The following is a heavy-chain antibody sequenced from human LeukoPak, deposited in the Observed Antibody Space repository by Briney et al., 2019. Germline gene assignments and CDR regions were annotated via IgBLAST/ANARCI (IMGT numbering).Heavy chain of an antibody. D-gene: IGHD3-10*01. CDR3: ARDRLLWFGEGYYYYYYGMDV. CDR2: IQYDGRNK. V-gene: IGHV3-33*07. CDR1: GFTFSQYD. J-gene: IGHJ6*02. Sequence: GGSLRPSCATSGFTFSQYDMYWARQTPGRGLEWVAFIQYDGRNKYYADSVKGRFTISRDNAKNSLYLQMNSLRAEDTAVYYCARDRLLWFGEGYYYYYYGMDVWGQGTTVTVSS.